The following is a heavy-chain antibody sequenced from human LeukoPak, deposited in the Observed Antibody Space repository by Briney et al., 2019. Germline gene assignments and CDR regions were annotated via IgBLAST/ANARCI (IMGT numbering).Heavy chain of an antibody. CDR3: ARRGYTYGWGWFDP. D-gene: IGHD5-18*01. J-gene: IGHJ5*02. CDR2: INHSGST. CDR1: GASINSYY. Sequence: PSETLSLTCTVSGASINSYYWSWIRQPPGKGLEWIGEINHSGSTNYNPSLKSRVTISVDTSKNQFSLKVNSVTAADTAVYYCARRGYTYGWGWFDPWGQGTLVTVSS. V-gene: IGHV4-34*01.